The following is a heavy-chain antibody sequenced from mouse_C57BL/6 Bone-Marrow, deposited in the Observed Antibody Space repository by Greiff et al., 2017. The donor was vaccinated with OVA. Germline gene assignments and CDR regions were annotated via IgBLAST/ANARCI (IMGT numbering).Heavy chain of an antibody. CDR3: KPYYGSSISPYWYFDV. J-gene: IGHJ1*03. CDR2: IDPEDGDT. CDR1: GFNIKDYY. V-gene: IGHV14-1*01. D-gene: IGHD1-1*01. Sequence: EVQLQQSGAELVRPGASVKLSCTASGFNIKDYYMHWVKQRPEQGLEWIGRIDPEDGDTEYAPKFQGKATMTADTSSNTAYLQLSSLTSEDTAVYYCKPYYGSSISPYWYFDVWGTGTTVTVSS.